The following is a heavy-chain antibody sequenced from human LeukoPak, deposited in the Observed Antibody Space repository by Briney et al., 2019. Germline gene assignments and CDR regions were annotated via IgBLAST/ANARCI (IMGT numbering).Heavy chain of an antibody. Sequence: SVKVSCKASGGTFSSYAISWVRQAPGQGLEWMGRIIPIFGIASYAQKFQGRVTITADKSTSTAYMELSSLRSEDTAVYYCASSYTTLGYCSGGSCYGNWGQGTLVTVSS. J-gene: IGHJ4*02. V-gene: IGHV1-69*04. D-gene: IGHD2-15*01. CDR2: IIPIFGIA. CDR1: GGTFSSYA. CDR3: ASSYTTLGYCSGGSCYGN.